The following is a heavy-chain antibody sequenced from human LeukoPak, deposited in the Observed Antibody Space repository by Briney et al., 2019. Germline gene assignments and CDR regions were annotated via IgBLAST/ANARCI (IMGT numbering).Heavy chain of an antibody. CDR3: TREVDTINAFDI. Sequence: ASVRVSCKASGYSFTSHGFNWVRQATGQGFEWMGWMNPNSGHTGYAQKFQGRVTLTRDTSTSTVYMELTSLRSEDTAVYYCTREVDTINAFDIWGQGTMVTVSS. D-gene: IGHD5-24*01. CDR2: MNPNSGHT. V-gene: IGHV1-8*01. CDR1: GYSFTSHG. J-gene: IGHJ3*02.